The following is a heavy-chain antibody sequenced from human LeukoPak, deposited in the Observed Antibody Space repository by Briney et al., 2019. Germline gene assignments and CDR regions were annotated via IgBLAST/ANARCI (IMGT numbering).Heavy chain of an antibody. CDR1: GGSISSYY. CDR3: ARRAYGSGTKRYYYYYMDV. Sequence: SETLSLTCTVSGGSISSYYWSWIRQPPGKGLEWIGSIYYSGSTYYNPSLKSRVTISVDTSKNQFSLKLSSVTAADTAVYYCARRAYGSGTKRYYYYYMDVWGKGTTVTVSS. CDR2: IYYSGST. J-gene: IGHJ6*03. D-gene: IGHD3-10*01. V-gene: IGHV4-59*05.